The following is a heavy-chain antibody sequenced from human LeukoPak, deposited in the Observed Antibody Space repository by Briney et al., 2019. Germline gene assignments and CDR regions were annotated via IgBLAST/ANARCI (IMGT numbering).Heavy chain of an antibody. Sequence: TETLSLTCTVSGCSISSYYLRWIRQPPGKGLEWVGDIYYNGSTNYKPSLKSRVTISVDTSKNQFYLKLSSVTAADTAVYYCARGAQLKSYGMDVWGKGTTVTVSS. V-gene: IGHV4-59*01. CDR3: ARGAQLKSYGMDV. CDR1: GCSISSYY. D-gene: IGHD3-10*01. J-gene: IGHJ6*04. CDR2: IYYNGST.